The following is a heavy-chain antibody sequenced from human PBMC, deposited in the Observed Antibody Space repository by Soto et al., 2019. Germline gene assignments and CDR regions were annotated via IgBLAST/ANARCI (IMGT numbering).Heavy chain of an antibody. J-gene: IGHJ4*02. CDR1: GGSISSTTYY. Sequence: PSETLSLTCTVSGGSISSTTYYWVWIRQPPGKGLEWIGSIYYTGSAYYNPSLQSRVTISIDTSKNQFSLKLISLTAADTAVYYCAGRAGGYYDSSGYPDSWGQGTLVTVSS. CDR3: AGRAGGYYDSSGYPDS. D-gene: IGHD3-22*01. CDR2: IYYTGSA. V-gene: IGHV4-39*01.